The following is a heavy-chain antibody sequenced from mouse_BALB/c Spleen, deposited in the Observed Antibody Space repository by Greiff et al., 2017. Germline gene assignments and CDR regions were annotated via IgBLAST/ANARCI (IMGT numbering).Heavy chain of an antibody. CDR3: NAGHYYDY. CDR1: GFNIKDYY. V-gene: IGHV14-4*02. J-gene: IGHJ2*01. CDR2: IDPENGDT. D-gene: IGHD1-2*01. Sequence: VQLQQSGAELVRPGASVKLSCTASGFNIKDYYMHWVKQRPEQGLEWIGWIDPENGDTEYAPKFQGKATMTADTSSNTAYLQLSSLTSEDTAVYYCNAGHYYDYWGQGTTLTVSS.